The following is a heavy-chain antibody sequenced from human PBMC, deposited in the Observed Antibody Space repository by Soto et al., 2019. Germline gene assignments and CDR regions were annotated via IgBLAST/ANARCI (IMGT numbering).Heavy chain of an antibody. CDR3: ARDGYYDSSGYPDAFDI. CDR2: ISAYNGNT. Sequence: QVQLVQSGAEVKKPGASVKVSCKASGYTFTSYGISWVRQAPGQGLEWMGWISAYNGNTNYAQKLQGRVTMTTDTSTSTAYMGLRSLRSDDTAVYYCARDGYYDSSGYPDAFDIWGQGTMVTVSS. D-gene: IGHD3-22*01. J-gene: IGHJ3*02. CDR1: GYTFTSYG. V-gene: IGHV1-18*04.